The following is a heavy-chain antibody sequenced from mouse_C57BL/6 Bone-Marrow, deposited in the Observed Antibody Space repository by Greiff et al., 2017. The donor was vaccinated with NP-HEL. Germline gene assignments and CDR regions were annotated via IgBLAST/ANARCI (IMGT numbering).Heavy chain of an antibody. D-gene: IGHD1-1*01. CDR3: ARDHYYGSSYGY. CDR1: GYTFTSYW. Sequence: VQLQQPGAELVKPGASVTMSCKASGYTFTSYWITWVKQRPGQGLEWIGDIYPGSGSTNYNEKFKSKATLTVDTSSSTAYMQLSSLTSEDSAVYYCARDHYYGSSYGYWGQGTTLTVSS. V-gene: IGHV1-55*01. CDR2: IYPGSGST. J-gene: IGHJ2*01.